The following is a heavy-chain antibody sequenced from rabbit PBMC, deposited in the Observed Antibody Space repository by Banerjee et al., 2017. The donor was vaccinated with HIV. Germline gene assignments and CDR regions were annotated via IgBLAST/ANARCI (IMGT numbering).Heavy chain of an antibody. CDR2: IYTGSGAYT. Sequence: QEQLEESGGGLVKPEGSLTVTCKASGFTISSSYWICWVRQAPGKGLEWIACIYTGSGAYTYYASWAKGRFTISSDNAQNTLYLQLHSLTAADTATYFCVKDYSGWGADLWGPGTLVTVS. CDR1: GFTISSSYW. CDR3: VKDYSGWGADL. J-gene: IGHJ4*01. V-gene: IGHV1S45*01. D-gene: IGHD4-1*01.